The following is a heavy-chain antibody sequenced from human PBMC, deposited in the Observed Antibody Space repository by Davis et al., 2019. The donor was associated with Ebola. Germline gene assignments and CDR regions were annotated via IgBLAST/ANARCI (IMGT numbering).Heavy chain of an antibody. CDR3: ARGRGIAAAGPVDY. Sequence: ASVKVSCKASGYTFTSYGITWVRQAPGQGLEWIGWISAYNGNTNYAQKLQGRVTMTTDTSTSTAYMELRSLRSDDTAVYYCARGRGIAAAGPVDYWGQGTLVTVSS. CDR2: ISAYNGNT. J-gene: IGHJ4*02. CDR1: GYTFTSYG. D-gene: IGHD6-13*01. V-gene: IGHV1-18*04.